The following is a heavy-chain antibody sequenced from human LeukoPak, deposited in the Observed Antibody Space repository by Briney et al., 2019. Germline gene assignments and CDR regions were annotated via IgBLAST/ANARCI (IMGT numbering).Heavy chain of an antibody. V-gene: IGHV4-4*02. J-gene: IGHJ4*02. CDR3: ARRTPVRDYYGSGQGEY. Sequence: SGTLSLTCAVSGVSISRSNWWSWVRQPPGKGLEWIGEIYHSGSTNYNPSLKSRVTISVDKSKNQFSLKLSSVTAADTAVYYCARRTPVRDYYGSGQGEYWGQGTLVTVSS. D-gene: IGHD3-10*01. CDR1: GVSISRSNW. CDR2: IYHSGST.